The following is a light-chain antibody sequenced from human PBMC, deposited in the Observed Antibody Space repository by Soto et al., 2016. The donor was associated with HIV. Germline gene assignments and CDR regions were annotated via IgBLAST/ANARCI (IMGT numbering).Light chain of an antibody. CDR1: QTINKW. J-gene: IGKJ1*01. CDR3: QQYNGYSWT. CDR2: KAS. Sequence: DIQMTQSPSTLSASVGDRVAITCRANQTINKWLAWFQQKPGKSPQLLIYKASILERGVPSRFRGSGSGTEFTLTINSLQPDDFANYYCQQYNGYSWTFGQGTKVEIK. V-gene: IGKV1-5*03.